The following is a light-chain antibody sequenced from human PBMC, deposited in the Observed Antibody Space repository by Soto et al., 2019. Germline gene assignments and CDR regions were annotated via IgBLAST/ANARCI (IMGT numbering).Light chain of an antibody. V-gene: IGKV1-5*03. CDR2: KAS. Sequence: DIQMTQSPSTLSASVGDRVIITCRASQSISSWLAWYQQKPGKAPKLLIYKASSLESGVPSRFSGSGSGTEFTLTISSLQPDDFATYYCQQSNSYPWTFGQGTKVEIK. J-gene: IGKJ1*01. CDR1: QSISSW. CDR3: QQSNSYPWT.